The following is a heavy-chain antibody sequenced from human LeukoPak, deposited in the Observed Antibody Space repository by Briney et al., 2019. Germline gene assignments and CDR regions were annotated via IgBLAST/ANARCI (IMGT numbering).Heavy chain of an antibody. CDR3: ARAHTSSWYMDF. V-gene: IGHV4-59*01. CDR2: INSTGSN. D-gene: IGHD6-13*01. Sequence: SETLSLTCSVSGGSISSYYWSWIRQPPGKGLEWIRYINSTGSNNYNPSLNSRVTMSVDKSEKQLSLRLSSVTAADTAVYYCARAHTSSWYMDFWGQGTLVTVSS. J-gene: IGHJ4*02. CDR1: GGSISSYY.